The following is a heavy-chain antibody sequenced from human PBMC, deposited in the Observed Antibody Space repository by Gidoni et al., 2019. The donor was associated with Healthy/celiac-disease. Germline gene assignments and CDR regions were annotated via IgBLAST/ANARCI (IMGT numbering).Heavy chain of an antibody. Sequence: QVQLQESGPGLVKPSETLSLTCTSSGGSNSSYYWSCIRQPPGKGLEWIGYIYYSGSTNYNPTLKSRVIISVDTSKNQFSLKLSSVTAADTAVYYCAGGDGYSPVQYFQHWGQGTLVTVSS. CDR3: AGGDGYSPVQYFQH. CDR2: IYYSGST. CDR1: GGSNSSYY. J-gene: IGHJ1*01. D-gene: IGHD5-18*01. V-gene: IGHV4-59*01.